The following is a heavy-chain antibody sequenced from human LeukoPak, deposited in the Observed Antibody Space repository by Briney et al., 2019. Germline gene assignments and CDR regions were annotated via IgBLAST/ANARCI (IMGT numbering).Heavy chain of an antibody. CDR3: ARGGWSLDY. CDR2: IHYTGST. J-gene: IGHJ4*02. Sequence: PSETLSLTCTVSGGSMSNMYSSWIRQPPGKGLEWIGYIHYTGSTNYNPSLKSRISISFDTSKSQLSLRLTSVTAADTALYYCARGGWSLDYWGQGTLVAVSS. V-gene: IGHV4-59*01. D-gene: IGHD6-19*01. CDR1: GGSMSNMY.